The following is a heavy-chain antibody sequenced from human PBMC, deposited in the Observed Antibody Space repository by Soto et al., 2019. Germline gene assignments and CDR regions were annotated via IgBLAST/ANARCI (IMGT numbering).Heavy chain of an antibody. V-gene: IGHV1-69*13. J-gene: IGHJ4*02. Sequence: SVKVSCKASGGTFSSYAISWVRQAPGQGLEWMGGIIPIFGTANYAQKFQGRVTITADESTSTAYMELSSLRSEDTAVYYCARGGNPTPPRISTSPTNYFDYWGQGTLVTVSS. CDR2: IIPIFGTA. CDR3: ARGGNPTPPRISTSPTNYFDY. CDR1: GGTFSSYA. D-gene: IGHD2-2*01.